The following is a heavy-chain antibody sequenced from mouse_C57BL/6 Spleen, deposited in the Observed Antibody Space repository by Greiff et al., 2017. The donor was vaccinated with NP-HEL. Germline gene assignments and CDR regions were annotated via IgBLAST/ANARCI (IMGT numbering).Heavy chain of an antibody. CDR1: GYTFTDYE. Sequence: VQLQHSGAELVRPGASVTLSCKASGYTFTDYEMHWVKQTPVHGLEWIGAIDPETGGTAYNQKFKGKAILTADKSSSTAYMELRSLTSEDSAVYYCTRWGREGYFDYWGQGTTLTVSS. J-gene: IGHJ2*01. CDR2: IDPETGGT. V-gene: IGHV1-15*01. CDR3: TRWGREGYFDY.